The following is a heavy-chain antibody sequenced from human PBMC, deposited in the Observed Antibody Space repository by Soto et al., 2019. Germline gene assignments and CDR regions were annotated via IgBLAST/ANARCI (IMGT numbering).Heavy chain of an antibody. CDR3: ASGGAQKEYGDYGNDAFDI. J-gene: IGHJ3*02. D-gene: IGHD4-17*01. CDR2: IYSGGST. Sequence: GGSLRLSCAASGFTVSSNYMSWVRQAPGKGLEWVSVIYSGGSTYYADSVKGRFTISRDNSKNTLYLQMNSLRAEDTAVYYCASGGAQKEYGDYGNDAFDIWGQGTMVTVAS. V-gene: IGHV3-66*01. CDR1: GFTVSSNY.